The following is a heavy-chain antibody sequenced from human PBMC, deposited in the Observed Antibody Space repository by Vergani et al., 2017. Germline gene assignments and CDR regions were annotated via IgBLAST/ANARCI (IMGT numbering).Heavy chain of an antibody. CDR3: SREYSSTSGRAFDF. D-gene: IGHD2-2*01. J-gene: IGHJ3*01. CDR2: VSTGTKSQ. V-gene: IGHV3-48*01. CDR1: GFDFSSYI. Sequence: QLVESGGGWVQPGGSLRLSCVVSGFDFSSYIMNWVRQVPGKGLGWVSFVSTGTKSQSYAGSVKGRFTISRDSAKNSLYRLMASLRAEDTAVYYCSREYSSTSGRAFDFCGQGTKVTVSS.